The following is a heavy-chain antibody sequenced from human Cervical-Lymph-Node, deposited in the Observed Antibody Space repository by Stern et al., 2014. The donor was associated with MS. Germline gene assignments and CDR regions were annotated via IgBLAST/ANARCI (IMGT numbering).Heavy chain of an antibody. CDR3: ARDSDCSGGSCYLDY. J-gene: IGHJ4*02. CDR1: GFTFSSYG. D-gene: IGHD2-15*01. Sequence: VQLVQSGGGVVQPGRSLRLSCAASGFTFSSYGMHWVRQAPGKGLEWVAVISYDGSHKYYADSVKGRFTISRDNSKNTLYLQMNSLRAEDTAVYYCARDSDCSGGSCYLDYWGQGTLVTVSS. V-gene: IGHV3-33*01. CDR2: ISYDGSHK.